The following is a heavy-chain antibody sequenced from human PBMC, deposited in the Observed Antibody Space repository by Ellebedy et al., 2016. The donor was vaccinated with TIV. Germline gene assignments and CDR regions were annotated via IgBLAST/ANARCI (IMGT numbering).Heavy chain of an antibody. D-gene: IGHD4-17*01. Sequence: GESLKISCAASGFTFSSYAMPWVRQAPGKGLEWVAVISYDGSNKYYADSVKGRFTISRDNSKNTLYLQMNSLRAEDTAVYYCAKGDYLFDYWGQGTLVTVSS. CDR1: GFTFSSYA. J-gene: IGHJ4*02. CDR3: AKGDYLFDY. CDR2: ISYDGSNK. V-gene: IGHV3-30-3*01.